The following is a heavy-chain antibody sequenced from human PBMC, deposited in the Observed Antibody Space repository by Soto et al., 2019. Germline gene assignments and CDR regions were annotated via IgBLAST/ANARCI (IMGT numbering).Heavy chain of an antibody. CDR2: IMPIFPTP. CDR3: ARDKDRQQIGGNYYSGMDV. D-gene: IGHD1-26*01. CDR1: GGTFGNSA. J-gene: IGHJ6*02. V-gene: IGHV1-69*12. Sequence: QVQLVQSGAEVKKPGSSVTVSCKASGGTFGNSAISWVRQAPGQGLEWMGGIMPIFPTPDYAQKFQGRVTITADESLSTAYMELTRLRSEDTAVYYCARDKDRQQIGGNYYSGMDVWGQGTTVTV.